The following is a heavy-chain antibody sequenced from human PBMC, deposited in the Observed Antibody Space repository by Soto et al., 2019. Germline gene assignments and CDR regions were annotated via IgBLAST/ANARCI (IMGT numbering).Heavy chain of an antibody. Sequence: SETLSLTCTVSGVSISRYYWSWIRQPPGKRPEWIGYIYYTGTTYYNPSLKSRVTISADTSKNQFSLKLTSVTAADTAVYYCARGKKGDFDFWGQGTPVTVSS. CDR1: GVSISRYY. J-gene: IGHJ4*02. V-gene: IGHV4-59*01. CDR3: ARGKKGDFDF. CDR2: IYYTGTT.